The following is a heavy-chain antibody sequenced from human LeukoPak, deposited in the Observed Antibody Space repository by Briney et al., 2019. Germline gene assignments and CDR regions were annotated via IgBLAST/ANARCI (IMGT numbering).Heavy chain of an antibody. D-gene: IGHD3-10*01. CDR2: LLYDGGNE. V-gene: IGHV3-30*03. CDR3: VRSFYYGSGTPAHFDY. CDR1: GFTLSSYG. Sequence: GGSLRLSCAASGFTLSSYGMHWVRQAPGKGLEWVAVLLYDGGNEFYADSVKGRFTISRDNSKNTLFLQTNSLRPEDTAVYYCVRSFYYGSGTPAHFDYWGQGTLVTVSS. J-gene: IGHJ4*02.